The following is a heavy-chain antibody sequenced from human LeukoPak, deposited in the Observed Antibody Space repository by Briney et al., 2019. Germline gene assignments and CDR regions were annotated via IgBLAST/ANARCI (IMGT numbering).Heavy chain of an antibody. CDR3: AKDRLGYCSGGSCPASYYYYGMDV. V-gene: IGHV3-30*02. Sequence: GGSLRLSWAVSGFTFSTYSMNWVRQAPGKGLEWVSFIQSDENKQHYADSVKGRFTISRDNSKNTLYLQMNSLRAEDTAVYYCAKDRLGYCSGGSCPASYYYYGMDVWGQGTTVTVSS. J-gene: IGHJ6*02. CDR1: GFTFSTYS. CDR2: IQSDENKQ. D-gene: IGHD2-15*01.